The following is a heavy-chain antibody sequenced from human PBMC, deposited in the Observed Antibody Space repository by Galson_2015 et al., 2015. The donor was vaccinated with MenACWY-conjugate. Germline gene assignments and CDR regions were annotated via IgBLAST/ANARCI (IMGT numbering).Heavy chain of an antibody. CDR1: GDSVSSNSAA. V-gene: IGHV6-1*01. J-gene: IGHJ6*02. D-gene: IGHD3-10*01. CDR3: AKDLLLWFGELNYYYGMDV. CDR2: TYYRSKWYN. Sequence: CAISGDSVSSNSAAWNWIRQSPSRGLEWLGRTYYRSKWYNDYAVSVKSRITINPDTSKNQFSLQLNSVTPEDTAVYYCAKDLLLWFGELNYYYGMDVWGQGTTVTVSS.